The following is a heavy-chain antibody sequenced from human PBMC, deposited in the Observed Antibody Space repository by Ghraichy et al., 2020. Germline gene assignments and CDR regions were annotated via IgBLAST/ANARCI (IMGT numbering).Heavy chain of an antibody. CDR3: ARGSTVVRFFYYDGMDL. CDR2: ITSSSRTI. J-gene: IGHJ6*02. D-gene: IGHD4-23*01. Sequence: GGSLRLSCVGSGFTFSGYPMNWVRQSPGKGLEWVSYITSSSRTISYADSVKGRFTISRDNAHNSLYLQMNSLRDEDTAVYYCARGSTVVRFFYYDGMDLLGQGTTVTVSS. CDR1: GFTFSGYP. V-gene: IGHV3-48*02.